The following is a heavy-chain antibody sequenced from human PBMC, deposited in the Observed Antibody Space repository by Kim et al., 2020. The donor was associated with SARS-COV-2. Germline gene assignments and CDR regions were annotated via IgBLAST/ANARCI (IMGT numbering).Heavy chain of an antibody. CDR1: GFTFTNYW. CDR2: INQDESEK. CDR3: ARCGEDNSNFPGGY. V-gene: IGHV3-7*01. Sequence: GGSLRLSCAGSGFTFTNYWMSWVRQAPGKGLEWVANINQDESEKYYVDSVKGRFTISRGNAKNSLYLQMNSLRPEDTAVYYCARCGEDNSNFPGGYWGQGTLVIVSS. J-gene: IGHJ4*02. D-gene: IGHD4-4*01.